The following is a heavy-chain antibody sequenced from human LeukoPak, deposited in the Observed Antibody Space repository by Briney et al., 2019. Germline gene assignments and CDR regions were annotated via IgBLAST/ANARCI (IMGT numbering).Heavy chain of an antibody. CDR1: GCNFTNYW. D-gene: IGHD6-19*01. CDR3: ARGRYSRGWFDY. V-gene: IGHV5-51*01. CDR2: IYPGDSDT. Sequence: GESLKISCKVSGCNFTNYWIGWVRQMPGKGLEWVGIIYPGDSDTRYSPSFQGQVTISADKSITTAYLQWSSLKASHTAMYYCARGRYSRGWFDYWGQGTLVTVSS. J-gene: IGHJ4*02.